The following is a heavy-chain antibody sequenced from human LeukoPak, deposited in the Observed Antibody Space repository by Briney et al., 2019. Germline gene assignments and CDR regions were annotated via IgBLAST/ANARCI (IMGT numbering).Heavy chain of an antibody. CDR1: GYTFTGYY. CDR3: ARQGTYSSAIGMGY. Sequence: GASVKVSCKASGYTFTGYYVHWVRQAPGQGLEWMGVINPSGGSTSYAQKFQGRVTMTRDTSTRTVYMEVNSLRSEDTAVYYCARQGTYSSAIGMGYWGQGTLVTVSS. J-gene: IGHJ4*02. CDR2: INPSGGST. D-gene: IGHD6-19*01. V-gene: IGHV1-46*01.